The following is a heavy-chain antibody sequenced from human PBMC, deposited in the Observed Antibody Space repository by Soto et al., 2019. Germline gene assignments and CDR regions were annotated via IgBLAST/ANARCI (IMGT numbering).Heavy chain of an antibody. J-gene: IGHJ6*02. D-gene: IGHD6-6*01. V-gene: IGHV3-33*01. Sequence: GGSLRLSCAVSGFTFSSYGMHWVRQAPGKGLEWVALIWYDGGTKYYADPVKGRFPISRDNSKNTLYLQMDSLRAEDTAVYYCARVDPGSSLFYYYYGVDVWGQGTTVTVSS. CDR1: GFTFSSYG. CDR3: ARVDPGSSLFYYYYGVDV. CDR2: IWYDGGTK.